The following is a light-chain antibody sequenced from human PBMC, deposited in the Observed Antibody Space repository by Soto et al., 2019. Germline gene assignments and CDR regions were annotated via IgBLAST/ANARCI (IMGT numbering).Light chain of an antibody. Sequence: EIVLTQSPATLSLSLGERATLSCRASQSVSSYLAWYQQKPGQAPRLIXYDASNGATGIPARFSGSGSGTDLTLTISSLEPEDFAVYYCQQRSNWPPYTFGQGTRLEIK. CDR1: QSVSSY. J-gene: IGKJ5*01. V-gene: IGKV3-11*01. CDR2: DAS. CDR3: QQRSNWPPYT.